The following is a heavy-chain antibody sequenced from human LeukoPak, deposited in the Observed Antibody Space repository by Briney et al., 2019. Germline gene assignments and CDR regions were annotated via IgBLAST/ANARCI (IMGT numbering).Heavy chain of an antibody. D-gene: IGHD3-16*01. J-gene: IGHJ3*02. CDR1: GFTFSSHA. CDR2: INSDGSNT. Sequence: GGSLRLSCAASGFTFSSHAMSWVRQAPGKGLVWVSRINSDGSNTIYADSAKGRFTVSRDNAKSTLYLQLSSLRAEDTAVYYGARGGGDHAFDIWGQGTMVTVSS. V-gene: IGHV3-74*01. CDR3: ARGGGDHAFDI.